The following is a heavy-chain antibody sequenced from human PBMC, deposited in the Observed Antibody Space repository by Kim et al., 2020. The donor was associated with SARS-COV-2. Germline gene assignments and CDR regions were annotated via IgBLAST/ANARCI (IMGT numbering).Heavy chain of an antibody. V-gene: IGHV1-69*13. CDR1: GGTFSSYA. J-gene: IGHJ6*02. CDR2: IIPIFGTA. D-gene: IGHD4-17*01. Sequence: SVKVSCKASGGTFSSYAISWVRQAPGQGLEWMGGIIPIFGTANYAQKFQGRVTINADESTSTAYMELSSLRSEDTAVYYCAGTIFGDYGDQNYNYYGMDVWGQGTTVTVSS. CDR3: AGTIFGDYGDQNYNYYGMDV.